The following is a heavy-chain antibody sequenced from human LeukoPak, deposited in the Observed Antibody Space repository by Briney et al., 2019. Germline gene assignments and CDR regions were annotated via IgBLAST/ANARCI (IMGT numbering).Heavy chain of an antibody. V-gene: IGHV1-2*02. D-gene: IGHD6-13*01. Sequence: ASVKVSCKASGYTFTGYYMHWVRQAPGQGLEWMGWINPNSGGTNYAQKFQGRVTMTRDTSISTAYMELSRLRSDDTAVYYCARDLHSSSWNDWFDPWGQGTLVTVSS. CDR2: INPNSGGT. J-gene: IGHJ5*02. CDR3: ARDLHSSSWNDWFDP. CDR1: GYTFTGYY.